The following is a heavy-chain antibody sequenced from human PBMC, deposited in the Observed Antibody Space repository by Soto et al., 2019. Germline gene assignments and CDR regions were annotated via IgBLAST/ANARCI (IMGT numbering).Heavy chain of an antibody. V-gene: IGHV3-23*01. Sequence: GGSLRLSCAASGFTFSSYAMSWVRQAPGKGLEWVSAISGSGGSAYYADSVKGRFTISRDNSKNTLYLQMNSLRAEDTAVYYCAKDRPVLRFLEWLLFDYWGQGTLVTVSS. D-gene: IGHD3-3*01. CDR1: GFTFSSYA. CDR3: AKDRPVLRFLEWLLFDY. J-gene: IGHJ4*02. CDR2: ISGSGGSA.